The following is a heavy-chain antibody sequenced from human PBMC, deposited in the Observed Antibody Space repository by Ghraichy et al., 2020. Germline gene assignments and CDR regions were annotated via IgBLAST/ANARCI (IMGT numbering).Heavy chain of an antibody. D-gene: IGHD3-22*01. CDR1: GFTFSSYW. Sequence: GGSLRLSCAASGFTFSSYWMSWVRQAPGKGLEWVANIKPAGSEKFYVDSVKGRFTLSRDNAKNSLYLQMNSLRAEDTAVYYCARGDYYDSSGYWVDAFDIWGQGTMVTVSS. J-gene: IGHJ3*02. CDR2: IKPAGSEK. CDR3: ARGDYYDSSGYWVDAFDI. V-gene: IGHV3-7*04.